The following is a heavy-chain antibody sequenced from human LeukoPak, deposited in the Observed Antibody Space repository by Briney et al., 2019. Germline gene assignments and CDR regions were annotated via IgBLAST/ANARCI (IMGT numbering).Heavy chain of an antibody. V-gene: IGHV3-21*01. D-gene: IGHD5-12*01. CDR1: GVTFSSYI. CDR2: ISSSSSYI. J-gene: IGHJ4*02. Sequence: PGGSLRLSCAASGVTFSSYIMNWVRQAPGKGLEWVSSISSSSSYIYYADSVKGRFTISRDNAKNSLYLQMNSLRAEDTAVYYCARDQGGFSDYWGQGTLVTVSS. CDR3: ARDQGGFSDY.